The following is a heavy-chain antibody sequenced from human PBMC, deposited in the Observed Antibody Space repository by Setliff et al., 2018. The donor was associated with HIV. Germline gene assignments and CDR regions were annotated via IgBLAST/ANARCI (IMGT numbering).Heavy chain of an antibody. CDR3: AGGYCSSTSCYLLHYYYYYGMDV. CDR1: GYTFTSYG. D-gene: IGHD2-2*01. CDR2: ISAYNGNT. V-gene: IGHV1-18*01. J-gene: IGHJ6*02. Sequence: ASVKVSCKASGYTFTSYGISWVRQAPGQGLEWMGWISAYNGNTNYAQKLQGRVTMTTDTSTSTAYMELRSLRSDDTAVYYCAGGYCSSTSCYLLHYYYYYGMDVWGQGTTVTVSS.